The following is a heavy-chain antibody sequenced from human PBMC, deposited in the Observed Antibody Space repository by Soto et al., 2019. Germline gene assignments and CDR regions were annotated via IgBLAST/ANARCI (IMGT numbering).Heavy chain of an antibody. J-gene: IGHJ6*02. CDR1: GFTFSSYG. CDR2: ISYDGSNK. V-gene: IGHV3-30*18. D-gene: IGHD4-4*01. CDR3: AKDTDPYYYYYGMDV. Sequence: PGGSLRLSCAASGFTFSSYGMHWVRQAPGKGLEWVAVISYDGSNKYYADSVKGRCTISRDNSKNTLYLQMNSLRAEDTAVYYCAKDTDPYYYYYGMDVWGQGTTVTVSS.